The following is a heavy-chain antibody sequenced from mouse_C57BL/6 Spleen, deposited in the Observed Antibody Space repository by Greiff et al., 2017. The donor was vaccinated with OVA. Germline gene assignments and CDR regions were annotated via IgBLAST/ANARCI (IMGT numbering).Heavy chain of an antibody. V-gene: IGHV3-6*01. D-gene: IGHD2-4*01. Sequence: EVQLVESGPGLVKPSQSLSLTCSVTGYSITSGYYWKWIRQFPGNKLEWMGYISYDGSNNYNPSLKNRISITRDTSKNQFFLKLNSVTTEDTATYYCASFYYDYDGDYWGQGTTLTVSS. J-gene: IGHJ2*01. CDR1: GYSITSGYY. CDR3: ASFYYDYDGDY. CDR2: ISYDGSN.